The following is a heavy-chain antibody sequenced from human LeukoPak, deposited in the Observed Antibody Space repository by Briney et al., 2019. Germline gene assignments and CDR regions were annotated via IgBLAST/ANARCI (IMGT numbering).Heavy chain of an antibody. Sequence: GGSLRLSCAASGFTFSSYSMNWVRQAPGKGLEWVSSISSSSSYIYYADSVKGRFTISRDNAKNSLYLQMNSLRAEDTAVYYCARDPWVVVVPAAIGKNWFDPWGQGTLVTASS. CDR2: ISSSSSYI. D-gene: IGHD2-2*01. V-gene: IGHV3-21*01. CDR1: GFTFSSYS. CDR3: ARDPWVVVVPAAIGKNWFDP. J-gene: IGHJ5*02.